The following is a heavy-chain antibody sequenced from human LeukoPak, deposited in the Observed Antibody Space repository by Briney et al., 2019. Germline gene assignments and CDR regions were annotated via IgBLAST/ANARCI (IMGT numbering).Heavy chain of an antibody. D-gene: IGHD6-19*01. CDR2: ISSSSSTI. Sequence: GGSLRLSCAASGFTFSSYSMNWVRQAPGKGLEWVSYISSSSSTIYYADSVKGRFTISRDNAKNSLYLQMNSLRAEDTAVYYRARAGSGWYHYYYYYMDVWGKGTTVTVSS. CDR3: ARAGSGWYHYYYYYMDV. J-gene: IGHJ6*03. CDR1: GFTFSSYS. V-gene: IGHV3-48*01.